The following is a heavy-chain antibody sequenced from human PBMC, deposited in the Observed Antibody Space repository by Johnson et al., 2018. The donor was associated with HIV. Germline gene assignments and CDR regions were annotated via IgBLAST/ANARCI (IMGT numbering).Heavy chain of an antibody. CDR2: ISWNSGSI. Sequence: VQLVESGGGLVQPGRSLRLSCAASGFTFDDYAMHWVRQAPGKGLEWVSGISWNSGSICYADSVKGRFTISRDNAKNTLYLQMNSLRSEDTAVYYCARGSGYYCWSGCDAFDIWGQGTMVTVSS. D-gene: IGHD3-3*01. CDR1: GFTFDDYA. V-gene: IGHV3-9*01. J-gene: IGHJ3*02. CDR3: ARGSGYYCWSGCDAFDI.